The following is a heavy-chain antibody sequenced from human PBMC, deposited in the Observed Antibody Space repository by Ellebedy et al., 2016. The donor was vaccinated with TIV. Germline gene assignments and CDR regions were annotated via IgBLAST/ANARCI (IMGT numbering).Heavy chain of an antibody. Sequence: MPSETLSLTCAVYGGSFSGYYWSWIRQPPGKGLEWIGEINHSGSTNYNPSLKSRVTISVDTSQNQFSLKLSSVTAADTAVYYCARGWSTPDSWGQGTLVIVSS. CDR1: GGSFSGYY. CDR3: ARGWSTPDS. V-gene: IGHV4-34*01. J-gene: IGHJ4*02. D-gene: IGHD2-15*01. CDR2: INHSGST.